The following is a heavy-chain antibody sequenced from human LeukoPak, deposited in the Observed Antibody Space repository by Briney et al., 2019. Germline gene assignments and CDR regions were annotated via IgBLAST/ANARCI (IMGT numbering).Heavy chain of an antibody. Sequence: SETLSLTCTVSGGSISSYYWSWIRQPPGEGLEWIGYIYYSGSTNYNPSLKSRVTISVDTSKNQFSLKLSSVTAADTAVYYCARGPSGYYFFAFDIWGQGTMVTVSS. CDR3: ARGPSGYYFFAFDI. CDR1: GGSISSYY. V-gene: IGHV4-59*01. D-gene: IGHD3-22*01. J-gene: IGHJ3*02. CDR2: IYYSGST.